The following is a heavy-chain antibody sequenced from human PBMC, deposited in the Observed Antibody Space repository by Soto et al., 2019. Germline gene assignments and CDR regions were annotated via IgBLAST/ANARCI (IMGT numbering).Heavy chain of an antibody. V-gene: IGHV3-23*01. CDR3: VKDPVSGGSGGAWFDY. J-gene: IGHJ4*02. Sequence: EVQLLESGGGLVQPGGSLRLSCAVSGFTFSNYAMTWVCQAPGKGLEWVSLMSGNGGRIVYADSVKGRFTISSDNHKNALYLKISSLRLEDTAEYYSVKDPVSGGSGGAWFDYWGQGTLVTVSS. CDR2: MSGNGGRI. D-gene: IGHD2-21*02. CDR1: GFTFSNYA.